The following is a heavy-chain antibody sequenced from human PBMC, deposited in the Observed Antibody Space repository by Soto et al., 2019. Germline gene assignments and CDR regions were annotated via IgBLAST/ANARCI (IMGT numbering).Heavy chain of an antibody. V-gene: IGHV4-59*01. CDR1: GDSISSYY. D-gene: IGHD3-9*01. CDR2: IYYTGST. Sequence: ASETLSLTCTVSGDSISSYYWSWIRQPPGKGLEWIGYIYYTGSTNYNPSLKSRVTISVDTSKNQFSLKLSSVTAADTAVYYCARAPGRVNGYFDFWGQGTLVTVSS. CDR3: ARAPGRVNGYFDF. J-gene: IGHJ4*02.